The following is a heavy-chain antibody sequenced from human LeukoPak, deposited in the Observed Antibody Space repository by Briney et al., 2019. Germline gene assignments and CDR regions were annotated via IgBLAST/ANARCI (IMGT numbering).Heavy chain of an antibody. D-gene: IGHD2-2*03. CDR3: AREVDGYCSSTSCPTLGVYWFDP. Sequence: QTLSLTCAFSADSFSSSSAAWNWISQSPSRGLEWLGRIYYKSKWYNDYAVSVKSRITINPDTSKSQFALQLNSVTPEDTAVYYCAREVDGYCSSTSCPTLGVYWFDPWGQGTLVTVSS. V-gene: IGHV6-1*01. J-gene: IGHJ5*02. CDR2: IYYKSKWYN. CDR1: ADSFSSSSAA.